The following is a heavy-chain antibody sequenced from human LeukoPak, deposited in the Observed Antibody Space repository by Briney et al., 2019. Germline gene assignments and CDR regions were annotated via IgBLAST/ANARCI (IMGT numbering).Heavy chain of an antibody. Sequence: PGGSLSLSWAASGFTFSSYGRHWFRQAPGKGLESVAFIWNDGSNKYYSDSVRGRFTISRDNSKNTLYLQMDSVRAEDTAVYYCERATVRGSMDVWGKGTTVTVSS. V-gene: IGHV3-30*02. D-gene: IGHD3-10*01. CDR1: GFTFSSYG. CDR2: IWNDGSNK. J-gene: IGHJ6*03. CDR3: ERATVRGSMDV.